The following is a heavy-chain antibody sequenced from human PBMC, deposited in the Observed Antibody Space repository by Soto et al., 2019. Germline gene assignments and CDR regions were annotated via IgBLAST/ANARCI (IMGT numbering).Heavy chain of an antibody. J-gene: IGHJ6*03. D-gene: IGHD2-2*02. Sequence: GGSLRLSCAASGFTFSSYAMSWVRQAPGKGLEWVSAISGSGGSTYYADSVKGRFTISRDNSKNTLYLQMNSLRAEDTAVYYCAEGLRVVPAAIDYYYYYMDVWGKGTTVTVSS. V-gene: IGHV3-23*01. CDR1: GFTFSSYA. CDR2: ISGSGGST. CDR3: AEGLRVVPAAIDYYYYYMDV.